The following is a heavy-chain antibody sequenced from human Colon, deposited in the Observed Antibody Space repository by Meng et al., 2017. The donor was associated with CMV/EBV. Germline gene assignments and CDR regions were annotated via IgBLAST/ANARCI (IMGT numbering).Heavy chain of an antibody. CDR2: INPNNGGT. V-gene: IGHV1-2*02. Sequence: ASVKVSCKASGYTFTDYYMHWVRQAPGQGLEWMGWINPNNGGTNYAQKFQGRVTMTRDTSITTAYMELSRLRSDDAAVFYCARSITIAAAPDYWGRGTLVTVSS. D-gene: IGHD6-13*01. CDR3: ARSITIAAAPDY. CDR1: GYTFTDYY. J-gene: IGHJ4*02.